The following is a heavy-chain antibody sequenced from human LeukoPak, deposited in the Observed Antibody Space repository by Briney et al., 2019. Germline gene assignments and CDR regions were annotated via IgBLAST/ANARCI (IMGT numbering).Heavy chain of an antibody. V-gene: IGHV3-30*02. CDR2: XXXXXXNK. D-gene: IGHD3-3*01. CDR1: GFTFSSXX. J-gene: IGHJ4*02. CDR3: AXXPRLGITIFGVSRFPFDY. Sequence: PGGSLXLSCXASGFTFSSXXXXXXRQAPXKGXXXXXXXXXXXXNKXXXDSVXXRFXXSXXXSKNTLYLQMNXLRAXXXXXYYCAXXPRLGITIFGVSRFPFDYWGQGTLVTVSS.